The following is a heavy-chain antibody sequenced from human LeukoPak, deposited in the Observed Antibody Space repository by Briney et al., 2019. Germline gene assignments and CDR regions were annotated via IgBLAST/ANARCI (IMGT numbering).Heavy chain of an antibody. J-gene: IGHJ4*02. Sequence: GGSLILSCAVSRFTFNDYAMNWVRQAPGKGLEWVASIESNGNEKYSSDSLKGRFTISRDNSKNTLYLQMNTVRPEDTALFYCARGVTSWPQGPYHFDYWGQGILITVSS. V-gene: IGHV3-30*02. D-gene: IGHD2-2*01. CDR3: ARGVTSWPQGPYHFDY. CDR2: IESNGNEK. CDR1: RFTFNDYA.